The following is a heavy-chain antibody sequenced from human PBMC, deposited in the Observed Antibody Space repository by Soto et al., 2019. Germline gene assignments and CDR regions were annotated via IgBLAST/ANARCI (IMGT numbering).Heavy chain of an antibody. CDR1: GGSISSGDYY. D-gene: IGHD1-7*01. Sequence: PSETLSLTCTVSGGSISSGDYYWSWIRQPPGKGLEWIGHIYYSGSTYYNPSLKSRVTISVDTSKNQFSLKLSSVTAADTAVYYCARGGNWNYVGGAFDYWGQGTLVTVSS. CDR2: IYYSGST. V-gene: IGHV4-30-4*01. CDR3: ARGGNWNYVGGAFDY. J-gene: IGHJ4*02.